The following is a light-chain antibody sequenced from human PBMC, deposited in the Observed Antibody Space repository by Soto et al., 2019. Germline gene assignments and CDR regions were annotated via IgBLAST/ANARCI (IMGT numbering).Light chain of an antibody. CDR3: QQYHTWPIT. CDR2: GAS. Sequence: EIVMTQSASTLSVAPGERVTFSCRASQGVSRKLAWYQHKPGQAPRLLISGASTGATGIPARFSGSGSGTEFTLTISSLQSEDCAIYYCQQYHTWPITFGGGTKVDIK. V-gene: IGKV3-15*01. J-gene: IGKJ4*01. CDR1: QGVSRK.